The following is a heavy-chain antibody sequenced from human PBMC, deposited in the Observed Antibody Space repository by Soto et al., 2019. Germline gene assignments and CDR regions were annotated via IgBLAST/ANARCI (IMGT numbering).Heavy chain of an antibody. V-gene: IGHV3-30*18. CDR2: ISYDGSNK. J-gene: IGHJ6*02. D-gene: IGHD3-9*01. CDR1: GFTFSSYV. Sequence: GGSLRLSCAASGFTFSSYVMPWARQAPGKGMEWVAVISYDGSNKYYADSVKGRFTISRDNSKNTLYLQMNSLRAEDTAVYYCAKDESRVLRYFDWPYYYGMDVWGQGTTVTVS. CDR3: AKDESRVLRYFDWPYYYGMDV.